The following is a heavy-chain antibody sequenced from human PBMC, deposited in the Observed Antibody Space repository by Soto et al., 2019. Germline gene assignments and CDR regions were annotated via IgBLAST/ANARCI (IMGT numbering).Heavy chain of an antibody. CDR1: GGSFSGYY. V-gene: IGHV4-34*01. Sequence: QVQLQQWGAGLLKPSETLSLTCAVYGGSFSGYYWSWIRQPPGKGLEWIGEINHSGSTNYNPSLKSRVTISVDTSKNHFSLKLSSVTAADTAVYYCARYLGLAVADNSWYFDLWGRGTLVTVSS. D-gene: IGHD6-19*01. CDR3: ARYLGLAVADNSWYFDL. J-gene: IGHJ2*01. CDR2: INHSGST.